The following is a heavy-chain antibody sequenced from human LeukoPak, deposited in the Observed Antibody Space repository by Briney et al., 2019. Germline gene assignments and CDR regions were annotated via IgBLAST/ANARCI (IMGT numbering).Heavy chain of an antibody. D-gene: IGHD2-2*02. CDR2: MNPNSGNT. Sequence: ASVKVSCKASGYTFTSYDINWVRQATGQGLEWMGWMNPNSGNTGYAQKFQGRGTITRNTSISTAYMELSSLRSEDTAVYYCARSHPLYCSSTSCYMKYYFDYWGQGTLVTVSS. J-gene: IGHJ4*02. CDR1: GYTFTSYD. V-gene: IGHV1-8*03. CDR3: ARSHPLYCSSTSCYMKYYFDY.